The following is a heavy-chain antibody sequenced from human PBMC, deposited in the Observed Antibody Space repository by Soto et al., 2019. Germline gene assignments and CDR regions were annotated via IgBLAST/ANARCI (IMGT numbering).Heavy chain of an antibody. CDR1: GFTFSSLS. CDR2: ISSGSDYI. D-gene: IGHD4-17*01. Sequence: EVQMVESGGGLVKPGGSLRLSCAASGFTFSSLSMNWVRQAPGKGLEWVSSISSGSDYIYYADSRKGRFTISRDNGKNALYLQMNSLRAEDTAVYYCMGGDYDRYTYYGMDVWGQGTTVTVSS. J-gene: IGHJ6*02. V-gene: IGHV3-21*06. CDR3: MGGDYDRYTYYGMDV.